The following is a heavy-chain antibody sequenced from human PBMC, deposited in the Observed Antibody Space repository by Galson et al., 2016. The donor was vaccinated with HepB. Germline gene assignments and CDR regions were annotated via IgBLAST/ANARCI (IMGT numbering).Heavy chain of an antibody. CDR1: GFTVGNNY. Sequence: SLRLSCAASGFTVGNNYMSWVRQAPGKGLEWVSSIYSGGNTIYADSVTGRFTISRDSSKNTLYLQMNSLTAEDTDVYYCTRRPGNWGQGTLVTVSS. V-gene: IGHV3-53*01. D-gene: IGHD6-6*01. CDR2: IYSGGNT. CDR3: TRRPGN. J-gene: IGHJ4*02.